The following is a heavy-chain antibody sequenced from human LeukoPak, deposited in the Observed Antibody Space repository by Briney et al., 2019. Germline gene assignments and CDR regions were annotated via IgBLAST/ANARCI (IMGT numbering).Heavy chain of an antibody. Sequence: SETLSLTCTVSGGSISSSSYYWGWIRQLPGKGLEWIGSIYYSGSTYYNPSLKSRVTISVDTSKNQFSLKLSSVTAADTAVYYCARVGLVHLQDDAFDIWGQGTMVTVSS. CDR1: GGSISSSSYY. V-gene: IGHV4-39*07. D-gene: IGHD6-6*01. CDR3: ARVGLVHLQDDAFDI. J-gene: IGHJ3*02. CDR2: IYYSGST.